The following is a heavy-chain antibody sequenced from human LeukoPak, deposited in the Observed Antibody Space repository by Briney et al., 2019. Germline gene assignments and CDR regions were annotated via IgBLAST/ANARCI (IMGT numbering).Heavy chain of an antibody. CDR3: ARDPLSIVGATGYAFDI. V-gene: IGHV1-69*13. CDR2: IIPIFGTA. J-gene: IGHJ3*02. CDR1: GGTSSSYA. Sequence: ASVKVSCKASGGTSSSYAISWVRQAPGQGLEWMGGIIPIFGTANYAQKFQGRVTITADESTSTAYMELSSLRSEDTAVYYCARDPLSIVGATGYAFDIWGQGTMVTVSS. D-gene: IGHD1-26*01.